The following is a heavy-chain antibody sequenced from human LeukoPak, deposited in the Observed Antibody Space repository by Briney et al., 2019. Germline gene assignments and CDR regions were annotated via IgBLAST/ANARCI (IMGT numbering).Heavy chain of an antibody. Sequence: GGSLRLSCAASGFTFDDYGMSWVRQVPGKGLEWVSGISWNGGSTDYADSVKDRFTVSRDNAKSSLLLQMNSLRAEDTAVYYCAKAISGWYKFDYWGQGTLVTVSS. V-gene: IGHV3-20*04. CDR3: AKAISGWYKFDY. CDR2: ISWNGGST. J-gene: IGHJ4*02. D-gene: IGHD6-19*01. CDR1: GFTFDDYG.